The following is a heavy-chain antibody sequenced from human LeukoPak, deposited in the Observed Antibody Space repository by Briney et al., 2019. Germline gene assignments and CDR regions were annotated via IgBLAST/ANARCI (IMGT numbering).Heavy chain of an antibody. J-gene: IGHJ5*02. CDR2: IYTSGST. CDR1: GDSISNYH. D-gene: IGHD3-22*01. V-gene: IGHV4-4*07. CDR3: ARDGHYYDSSAPTFGNWFDP. Sequence: SETLSLTCSVSGDSISNYHWSWIRQPAGKGLEWIGRIYTSGSTNYNPSLKSRVTMSVDTSKKQFSLKLSSVTAADTAVYYCARDGHYYDSSAPTFGNWFDPWGQGTLVTVSS.